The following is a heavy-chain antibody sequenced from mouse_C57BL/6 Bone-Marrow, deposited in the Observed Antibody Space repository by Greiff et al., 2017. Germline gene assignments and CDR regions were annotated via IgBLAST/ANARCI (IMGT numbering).Heavy chain of an antibody. CDR1: GFTFSSYA. CDR3: TRESDITTAMDY. Sequence: EVKVVESGEGLVKPGGSLKLSCAASGFTFSSYAMSWVRQTPEKRLEWVAYISSGGDYIYYADTVKGRFTISRDNARNTLYLQMSSLKSEDTAMYYCTRESDITTAMDYWGQGTSVTVSS. V-gene: IGHV5-9-1*02. D-gene: IGHD1-1*01. CDR2: ISSGGDYI. J-gene: IGHJ4*01.